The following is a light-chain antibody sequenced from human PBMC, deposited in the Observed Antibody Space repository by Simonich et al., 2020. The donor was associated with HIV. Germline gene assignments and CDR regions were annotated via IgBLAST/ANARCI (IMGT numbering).Light chain of an antibody. J-gene: IGKJ1*01. CDR2: AAS. V-gene: IGKV1-39*01. Sequence: DIQMTQSPSSLSASVGDRVTITCRESQSISSYLNWYQQTPGKAPKLLIYAASRLKSGVPSKFSGSGSGTDFTLTISSLQSEDFAVYYCQQYNNWPTFGQGTKVEIK. CDR3: QQYNNWPT. CDR1: QSISSY.